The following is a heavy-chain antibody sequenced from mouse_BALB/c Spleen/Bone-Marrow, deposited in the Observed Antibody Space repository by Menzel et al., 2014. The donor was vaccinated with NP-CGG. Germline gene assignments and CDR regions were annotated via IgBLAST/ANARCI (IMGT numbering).Heavy chain of an antibody. J-gene: IGHJ4*01. D-gene: IGHD3-2*01. CDR1: GYTFTSYW. CDR3: VRSTGAMDY. V-gene: IGHV1-7*01. Sequence: QVQLQQSGAELAKPGASVKMSCKASGYTFTSYWMHWVKQRPGQGLEWIGYINPSTGYTEYSQKFKDKATLTADKSSSTAYMQLSSLTSEDSAVYYCVRSTGAMDYWGQGTSVTVSS. CDR2: INPSTGYT.